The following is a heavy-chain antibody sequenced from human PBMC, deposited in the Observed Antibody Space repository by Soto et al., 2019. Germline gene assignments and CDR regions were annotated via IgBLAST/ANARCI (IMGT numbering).Heavy chain of an antibody. D-gene: IGHD5-12*01. CDR3: ARDTRGYSGYDPLHSYYYYGMDV. J-gene: IGHJ6*02. CDR1: GYTFTGYY. CDR2: INPNSGGT. V-gene: IGHV1-2*04. Sequence: GASVKVSCKASGYTFTGYYMHWVRQAPGQGLEWMGWINPNSGGTNYAQKFQGWVTMTRDTSISTAYMELSRLRSDDTAVYYCARDTRGYSGYDPLHSYYYYGMDVWGQGTTVTVSS.